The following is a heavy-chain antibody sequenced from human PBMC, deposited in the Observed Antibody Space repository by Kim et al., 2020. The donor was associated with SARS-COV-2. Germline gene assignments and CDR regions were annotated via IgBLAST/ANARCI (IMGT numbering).Heavy chain of an antibody. CDR1: GFTFSSYW. Sequence: GGSLRLSCAASGFTFSSYWMSWVRQAPGKGLEWVANIKQDGSEKYYVDSVKGRFTISRDNAKNSLYLQMNSLRAEDTAVYYCARGYKPAKRYNWKGTFFDYWGQGTLVTVSS. V-gene: IGHV3-7*01. D-gene: IGHD1-20*01. J-gene: IGHJ4*02. CDR3: ARGYKPAKRYNWKGTFFDY. CDR2: IKQDGSEK.